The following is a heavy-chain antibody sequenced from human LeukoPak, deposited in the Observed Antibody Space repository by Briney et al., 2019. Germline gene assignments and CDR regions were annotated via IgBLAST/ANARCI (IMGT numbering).Heavy chain of an antibody. D-gene: IGHD3-3*01. J-gene: IGHJ4*02. V-gene: IGHV1-18*01. CDR3: ARDQSITIFGVVTLTY. CDR2: SSAYNGNT. CDR1: GYTFTSYG. Sequence: ASVKVSCKASGYTFTSYGISWVRQAPGQGREWMGWSSAYNGNTKYVHKLQGRVTMTTDTTTSTAYMELRSLRSDDTAVYYCARDQSITIFGVVTLTYWGQGTLVTVSS.